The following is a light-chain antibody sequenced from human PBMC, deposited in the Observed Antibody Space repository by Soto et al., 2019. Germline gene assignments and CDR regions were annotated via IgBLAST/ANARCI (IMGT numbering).Light chain of an antibody. CDR1: QSVLYNSNNKNY. V-gene: IGKV4-1*01. J-gene: IGKJ2*01. Sequence: DIVMTQSPDSLAVSLGERATINCKTSQSVLYNSNNKNYLAWYQQKPGHPPKLLIYWASTRESGVPDRFSGSGSGADFTLTISSLQAEDVAVHYCQQYYSAPYTFGQGTKLEIK. CDR2: WAS. CDR3: QQYYSAPYT.